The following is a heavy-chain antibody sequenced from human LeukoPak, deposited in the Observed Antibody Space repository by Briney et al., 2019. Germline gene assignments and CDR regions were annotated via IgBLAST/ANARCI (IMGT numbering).Heavy chain of an antibody. V-gene: IGHV1-69*05. CDR2: IIPIFGTA. CDR1: GGTFSSYA. J-gene: IGHJ6*03. CDR3: ASPGYCRGGSCLYRYMDV. Sequence: SVKVSCKASGGTFSSYAISWVRQAPGQGLEWMGRIIPIFGTANYAQKFQGRVTITTDESTSTAYMELSSLRSEDTAVYYCASPGYCRGGSCLYRYMDVWGKGTTVTVSS. D-gene: IGHD2-15*01.